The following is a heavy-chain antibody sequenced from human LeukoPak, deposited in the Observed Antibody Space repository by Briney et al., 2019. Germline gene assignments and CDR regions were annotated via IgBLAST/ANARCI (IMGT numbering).Heavy chain of an antibody. CDR1: GYTFTSYD. V-gene: IGHV1-8*01. D-gene: IGHD5-12*01. CDR2: MNPNSGNT. CDR3: CYCATGICDRVDCYHYGMDV. Sequence: ASVKVSCKASGYTFTSYDINWVRQATGQGLEWMGWMNPNSGNTGYAQKFQGRVTMTRNTSISTAYMELSSLRSEDAAENARCYCATGICDRVDCYHYGMDVWGKGTTVTVSS. J-gene: IGHJ6*04.